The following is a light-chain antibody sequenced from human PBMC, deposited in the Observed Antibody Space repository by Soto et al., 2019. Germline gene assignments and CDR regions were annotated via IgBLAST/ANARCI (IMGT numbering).Light chain of an antibody. CDR3: QHFGTSLIT. V-gene: IGKV3-11*01. CDR2: GAS. CDR1: QSISSY. Sequence: EVVLTQSPDTLSLPPGERATLSCRASQSISSYLAWYQQKPGQAPRLLMYGASFRATGIPDRFSGSGSGTDFTLVISRLEPADFAIYYCQHFGTSLITFGQGTRLEIK. J-gene: IGKJ5*01.